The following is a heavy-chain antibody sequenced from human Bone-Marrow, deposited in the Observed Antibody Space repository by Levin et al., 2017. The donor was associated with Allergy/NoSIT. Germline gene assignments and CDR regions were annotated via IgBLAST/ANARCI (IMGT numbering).Heavy chain of an antibody. CDR1: GFTFGDYA. Sequence: GGPLRLSCAASGFTFGDYAMHWVRQVPGKGLEWVSGISWNSGSLGYAESVKGRLTISRDNAKNSLYLQMSSLRPEDTALYFCTKDSTYYYDSIDNWFDPWGQGTLVTVSS. J-gene: IGHJ5*02. D-gene: IGHD3-22*01. V-gene: IGHV3-9*01. CDR3: TKDSTYYYDSIDNWFDP. CDR2: ISWNSGSL.